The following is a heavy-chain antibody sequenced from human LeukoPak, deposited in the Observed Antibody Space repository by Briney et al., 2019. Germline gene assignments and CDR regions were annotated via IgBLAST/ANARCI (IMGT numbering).Heavy chain of an antibody. CDR2: IDWDDDK. D-gene: IGHD1-26*01. Sequence: SGPALVKPTQTLTLTCTFSGFSLSTGGMRVNWIRQPPGKALEWLARIDWDDDKFYSTSLKTRLTISKDTSKNQVVLTMTNMDPVDTATYYCAWTSPETYSGSSPFDYWGQGTLVTVSS. CDR3: AWTSPETYSGSSPFDY. CDR1: GFSLSTGGMR. V-gene: IGHV2-70*04. J-gene: IGHJ4*02.